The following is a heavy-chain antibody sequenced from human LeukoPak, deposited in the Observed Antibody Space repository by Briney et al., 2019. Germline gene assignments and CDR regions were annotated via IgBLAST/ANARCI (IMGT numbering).Heavy chain of an antibody. Sequence: SETLSLTCTVSGCPISSYYWSWVRQPPGKGLEWVWAIYCSGSSNYNASLKSRVSTTVGHYNNQFSLKLSSVTAADTAVYYCARDLDNYEARNGVDAFDFWGQGTMVTVSS. CDR3: ARDLDNYEARNGVDAFDF. V-gene: IGHV4-59*01. J-gene: IGHJ3*01. D-gene: IGHD2-8*01. CDR1: GCPISSYY. CDR2: IYCSGSS.